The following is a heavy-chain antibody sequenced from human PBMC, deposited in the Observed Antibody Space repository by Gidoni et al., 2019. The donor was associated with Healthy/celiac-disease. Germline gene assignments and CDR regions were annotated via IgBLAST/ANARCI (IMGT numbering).Heavy chain of an antibody. D-gene: IGHD3-3*01. CDR2: ISGSGGST. CDR1: GFPFSSYA. Sequence: EVQLLESGGGLVQPGGSLRLSCAASGFPFSSYAMRWVRQAPGKGLEWVSAISGSGGSTYYADSVKGRFTISRDNSKNTLYLQMNSLRAEDTAVYYCANPADYDFWSGYYKGDAFDIWGQGTMVTVSS. V-gene: IGHV3-23*01. CDR3: ANPADYDFWSGYYKGDAFDI. J-gene: IGHJ3*02.